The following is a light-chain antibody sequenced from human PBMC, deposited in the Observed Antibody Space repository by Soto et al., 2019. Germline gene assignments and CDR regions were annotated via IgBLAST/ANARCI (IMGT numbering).Light chain of an antibody. CDR1: SSNIGNDY. CDR2: HSH. Sequence: QSVLTQPPSLSAAPGQKGTISCSGSSSNIGNDYVSGFQQFPGAAPKLLIYHSHKRHSGVPDRFSGSTSGTSATLGITGLQTGDEAVYYCGAWDSSLTAGVFGGGTQLTVL. J-gene: IGLJ7*01. V-gene: IGLV1-51*01. CDR3: GAWDSSLTAGV.